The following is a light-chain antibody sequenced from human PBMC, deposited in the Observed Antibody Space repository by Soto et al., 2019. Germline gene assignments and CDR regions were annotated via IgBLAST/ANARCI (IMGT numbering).Light chain of an antibody. Sequence: EIVLTQSPATLSLSPGERATLSCGASQSFSSSYLAWYQQKPGLAPRLLMYDASSRATGIPDRFSGSGSGTDFTLTISRLEPEDFAVYYCQQYGSSPYTFGQGTKLEIK. CDR1: QSFSSSY. CDR3: QQYGSSPYT. J-gene: IGKJ2*01. V-gene: IGKV3D-20*01. CDR2: DAS.